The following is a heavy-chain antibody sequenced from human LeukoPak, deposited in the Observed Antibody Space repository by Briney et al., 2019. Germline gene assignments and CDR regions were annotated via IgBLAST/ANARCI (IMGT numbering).Heavy chain of an antibody. V-gene: IGHV3-33*01. J-gene: IGHJ5*02. CDR1: GFTFSSDG. CDR2: IWYDGSNK. D-gene: IGHD3-3*01. CDR3: ARDFGFQGDWFDP. Sequence: GGSLRLSCAAPGFTFSSDGMHWARQAPGKGRGWVAVIWYDGSNKYYADSVKGRFTISRDNSKNTLYLQMNSLRAEDTAVYYCARDFGFQGDWFDPWGQGTLVTVSS.